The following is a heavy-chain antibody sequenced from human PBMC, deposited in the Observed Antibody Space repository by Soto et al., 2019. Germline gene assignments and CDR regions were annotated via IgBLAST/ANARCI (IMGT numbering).Heavy chain of an antibody. CDR2: INPTGDGT. V-gene: IGHV1-46*01. D-gene: IGHD3-10*01. CDR1: GYTFTSYF. CDR3: AREGDYYYSESYYWGRAFDI. J-gene: IGHJ3*02. Sequence: QVQLVQSGAEVRKPGASVKLSCKTSGYTFTSYFLHWVRQTPRQGLEWMGLINPTGDGTGYAQKFKDRVTMTRDTSRSTVYMEPSSLRSEYTAVYYCAREGDYYYSESYYWGRAFDIWGQGTMVTVSS.